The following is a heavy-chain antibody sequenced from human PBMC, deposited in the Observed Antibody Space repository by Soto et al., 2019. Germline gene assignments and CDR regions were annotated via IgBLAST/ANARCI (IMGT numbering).Heavy chain of an antibody. Sequence: GSLGLSCTASGFTFGDYAMSGFRQAPGKGLEWVGFIRSKAYGGTTEYAASVKGRFTISRDDSKSIAYLQMNSLKTEDTAVYYCTRAFDIAARPRPADYWGQGTLVTVSS. J-gene: IGHJ4*02. V-gene: IGHV3-49*03. D-gene: IGHD6-6*01. CDR2: IRSKAYGGTT. CDR3: TRAFDIAARPRPADY. CDR1: GFTFGDYA.